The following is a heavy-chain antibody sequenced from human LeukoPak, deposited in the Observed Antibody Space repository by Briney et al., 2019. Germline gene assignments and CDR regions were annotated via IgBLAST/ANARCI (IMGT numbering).Heavy chain of an antibody. CDR1: GFTFSTYY. CDR2: ITTSSSYI. V-gene: IGHV3-21*01. CDR3: ARDRYDILTGGGYFDY. D-gene: IGHD3-9*01. Sequence: PGGSLRLSCAASGFTFSTYYMNWVRQAPGRGLEWVSSITTSSSYIYYADSVKGRFTISRDNAKNSLYLQMNSLRAEDTAVYYCARDRYDILTGGGYFDYWGQGTLVTVSS. J-gene: IGHJ4*02.